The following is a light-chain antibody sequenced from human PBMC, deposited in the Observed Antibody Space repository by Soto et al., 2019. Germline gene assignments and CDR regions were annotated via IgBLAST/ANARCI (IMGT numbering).Light chain of an antibody. CDR1: SRDVGNYNY. Sequence: QSVLTQPASVSGSLGQSITISCTGTSRDVGNYNYVSWYQHHTGRAPKLVIYDVNNRPAGISNRFSGSKSDNTASLIIFGLQAEDEADYYCSSYTSSSNLIFGGGTQLTVL. J-gene: IGLJ2*01. CDR3: SSYTSSSNLI. CDR2: DVN. V-gene: IGLV2-14*03.